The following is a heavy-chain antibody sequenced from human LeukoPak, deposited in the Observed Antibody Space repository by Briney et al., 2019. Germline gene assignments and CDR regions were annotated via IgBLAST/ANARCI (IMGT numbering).Heavy chain of an antibody. V-gene: IGHV3-21*01. CDR3: ARDIYYDSSGYYVY. D-gene: IGHD3-22*01. Sequence: GGSLRLSCAASGFTFSSYSMNWVRQAPGKGLEWVSSISSSSSYIYCADSVKGRFTISRDNAKNSLYLQMNSLRAEDTAVYYCARDIYYDSSGYYVYWGQGTLVTVSS. CDR2: ISSSSSYI. J-gene: IGHJ4*02. CDR1: GFTFSSYS.